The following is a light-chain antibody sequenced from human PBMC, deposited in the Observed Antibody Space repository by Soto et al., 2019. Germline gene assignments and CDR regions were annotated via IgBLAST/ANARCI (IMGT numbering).Light chain of an antibody. CDR3: QQRFGAPFT. CDR2: DAS. CDR1: QSVTRNY. V-gene: IGKV3-20*01. Sequence: EIVLTQSPGTLSLSPGERATLSCRASQSVTRNYLAWYQQKPGQAPRLLIHDASSRASGIPDRFPGSGSGTNFTLTISRLEPEDFAVYYCQQRFGAPFTFGPGTKVDIK. J-gene: IGKJ3*01.